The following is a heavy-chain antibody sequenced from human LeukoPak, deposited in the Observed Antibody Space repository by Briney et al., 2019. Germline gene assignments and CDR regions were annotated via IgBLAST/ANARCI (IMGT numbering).Heavy chain of an antibody. V-gene: IGHV3-48*01. CDR3: ARGIFYGSGSQSFDY. CDR2: ISGSSNTK. J-gene: IGHJ4*02. CDR1: GFTFSYYS. Sequence: PGGSLRLSCAASGFTFSYYSMCWIRQAPGKGLEWISYISGSSNTKHFADSVKGRFTISRDNAKESLYLQMDSLRAEDTAFYYCARGIFYGSGSQSFDYWGQGTLVTVSS. D-gene: IGHD3-10*01.